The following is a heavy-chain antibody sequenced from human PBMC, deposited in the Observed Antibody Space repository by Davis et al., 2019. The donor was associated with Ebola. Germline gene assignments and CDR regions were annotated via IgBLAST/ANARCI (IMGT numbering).Heavy chain of an antibody. J-gene: IGHJ4*02. CDR3: AGGIAVGAFDY. Sequence: AASVKVSCKTSGFAFATYAIHWVRHAPGQRLEWMGWTNAGNGHTKYSQNFQGRVTITRDTSASTVYMYLSSLRSEDTGVFYCAGGIAVGAFDYWGQGTLVTVSS. CDR2: TNAGNGHT. D-gene: IGHD6-19*01. V-gene: IGHV1-3*01. CDR1: GFAFATYA.